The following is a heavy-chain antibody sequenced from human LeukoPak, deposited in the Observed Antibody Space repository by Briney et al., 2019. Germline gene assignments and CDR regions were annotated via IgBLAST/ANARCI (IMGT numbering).Heavy chain of an antibody. Sequence: PGGSLRLSCAASGFTFSSNWMHWVRQAPGKGLVWVSRINEDGSTTDYADSVKGRSTIFRDNAKNTLYLQMNSLRAEDTAVYYCARDHCSGGSCYLSANWFDPWGQGTLVTVSS. CDR1: GFTFSSNW. V-gene: IGHV3-74*01. CDR3: ARDHCSGGSCYLSANWFDP. D-gene: IGHD2-15*01. J-gene: IGHJ5*02. CDR2: INEDGSTT.